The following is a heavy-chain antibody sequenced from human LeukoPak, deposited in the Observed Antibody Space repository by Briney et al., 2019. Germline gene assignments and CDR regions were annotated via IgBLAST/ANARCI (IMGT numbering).Heavy chain of an antibody. J-gene: IGHJ4*02. CDR1: GFTFSNYW. V-gene: IGHV3-7*01. CDR2: IKQDGSEK. D-gene: IGHD5-24*01. Sequence: GGSLRLSCAVSGFTFSNYWMSWVRQAPGKGLEWVANIKQDGSEKHYVDSVKGRFTISRDNAKNSLYLQMNSLRAEDTAVYYCARGASATITGGYFDYWGQGTLVTVSS. CDR3: ARGASATITGGYFDY.